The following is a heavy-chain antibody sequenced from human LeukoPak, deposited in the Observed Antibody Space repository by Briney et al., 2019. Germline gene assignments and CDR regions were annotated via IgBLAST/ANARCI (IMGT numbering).Heavy chain of an antibody. Sequence: GASVKVSCKASGYTFTSYAMNWVRQAPGQGLEWMGWINTNTGNPTYAQGFTGRFVFSLDTSVSTAYLQISSLKAEDTAVYYCARSPVSSELVGSGPSGNWFDPWGQGTLVTVSS. J-gene: IGHJ5*02. V-gene: IGHV7-4-1*02. CDR2: INTNTGNP. D-gene: IGHD6-19*01. CDR1: GYTFTSYA. CDR3: ARSPVSSELVGSGPSGNWFDP.